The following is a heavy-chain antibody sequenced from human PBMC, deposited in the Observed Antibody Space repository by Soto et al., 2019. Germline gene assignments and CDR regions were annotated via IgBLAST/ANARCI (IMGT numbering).Heavy chain of an antibody. Sequence: GGSLRLSCAASGFSLSTNTMHWVRQVPGKGLEWVASISNDGRTKYYADFVKGRFTISRDTANNILYLEMNSLRAEDTSLYYCARVATAMTYDFWGQGTQVTVSS. J-gene: IGHJ4*02. CDR2: ISNDGRTK. CDR1: GFSLSTNT. V-gene: IGHV3-30*04. D-gene: IGHD2-21*02. CDR3: ARVATAMTYDF.